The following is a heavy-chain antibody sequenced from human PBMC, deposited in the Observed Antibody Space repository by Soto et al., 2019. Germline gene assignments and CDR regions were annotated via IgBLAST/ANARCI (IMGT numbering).Heavy chain of an antibody. Sequence: EIELLESGGGLVQPGGSLRLSCAASGFTFTTYAMGWVRQAPGKGLEWVSSISGSGAGTFYADSVKGRFTISRDNAMKMVYLQMNGLRADDTAVYYCAKEALTVAGNNFDSWGQGTLVTVSS. CDR2: ISGSGAGT. CDR3: AKEALTVAGNNFDS. J-gene: IGHJ4*02. CDR1: GFTFTTYA. V-gene: IGHV3-23*01. D-gene: IGHD6-19*01.